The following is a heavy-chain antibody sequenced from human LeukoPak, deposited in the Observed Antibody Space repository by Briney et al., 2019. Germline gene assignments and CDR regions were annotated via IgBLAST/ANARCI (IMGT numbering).Heavy chain of an antibody. D-gene: IGHD3-22*01. CDR3: ASLDDSSGYSFDY. CDR2: INHSGST. J-gene: IGHJ4*02. CDR1: GGSISGYY. Sequence: SETLSLTCTVSGGSISGYYWSWIRQPPGKGLEWIGEINHSGSTNYNPSLKSRVTISVDTSKNQFSLKLSSVTAADTAVYYCASLDDSSGYSFDYWGQGTLVTVSS. V-gene: IGHV4-34*01.